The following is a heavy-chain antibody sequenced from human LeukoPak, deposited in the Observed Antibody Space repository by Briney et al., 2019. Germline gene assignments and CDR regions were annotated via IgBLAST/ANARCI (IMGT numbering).Heavy chain of an antibody. D-gene: IGHD4-17*01. CDR2: IGTAGDT. CDR3: ARRGYGDYLDY. V-gene: IGHV3-13*01. Sequence: GGSLRLSCAASGFTFSSYDMHWVRQATGQGLEWFSAIGTAGDTYYPGSVKGRFTISRENAKNSLYLQMNSLRAGDTAVYYCARRGYGDYLDYWGQGTLVTVSS. J-gene: IGHJ4*02. CDR1: GFTFSSYD.